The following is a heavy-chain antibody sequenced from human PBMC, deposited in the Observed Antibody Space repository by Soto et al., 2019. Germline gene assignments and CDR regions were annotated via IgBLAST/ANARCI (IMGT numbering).Heavy chain of an antibody. CDR3: ARDPLDCSGGSCPGGMDV. J-gene: IGHJ6*02. CDR1: GYTFTSYG. Sequence: ASVKVSCKASGYTFTSYGISWVRQAPGQGLEWMGWISAYNGNTNYAQKLQGRVTMTTDTSTSTAYMELRSLRSDDTAVYYCARDPLDCSGGSCPGGMDVWGQGTTVTVSS. D-gene: IGHD2-15*01. V-gene: IGHV1-18*01. CDR2: ISAYNGNT.